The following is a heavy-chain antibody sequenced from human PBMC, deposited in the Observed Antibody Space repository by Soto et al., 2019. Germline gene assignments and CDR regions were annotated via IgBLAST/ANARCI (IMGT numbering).Heavy chain of an antibody. CDR1: GFTFSRYW. CDR3: ARDGDGDYPVDF. CDR2: ITNDGRST. V-gene: IGHV3-74*01. D-gene: IGHD4-17*01. J-gene: IGHJ4*02. Sequence: EVQLGESGGVLVQPGESLRLSCAASGFTFSRYWMHWVRQGPGTGRVWGARITNDGRSTGYADSVKGRFTISRDNAKNTLYLQIHSLRAEDTDVYYCARDGDGDYPVDFWGQGTMVTVSS.